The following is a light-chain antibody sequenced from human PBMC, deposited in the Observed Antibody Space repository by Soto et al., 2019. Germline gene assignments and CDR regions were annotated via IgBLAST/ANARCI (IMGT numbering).Light chain of an antibody. CDR3: QSYDSSLSGLV. Sequence: QSVLTQPPSVSGAPGQTVTISCTGSSSNIGAGYDVHWYQQLPGTAPKLLIYGNSNRPSGVPDRFSGSKSGTSASLAITGLHAEDEADYYCQSYDSSLSGLVFGGGTEVTVL. CDR1: SSNIGAGYD. J-gene: IGLJ2*01. V-gene: IGLV1-40*01. CDR2: GNS.